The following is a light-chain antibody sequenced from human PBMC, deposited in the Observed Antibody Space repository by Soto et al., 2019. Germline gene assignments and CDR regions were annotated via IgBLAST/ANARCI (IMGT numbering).Light chain of an antibody. CDR3: SSYTSSSTWV. J-gene: IGLJ3*02. V-gene: IGLV2-14*01. CDR1: SSDVGGYNY. Sequence: QSVLTQPASVSGSPGQSIAISCTGTSSDVGGYNYVSWYQQHPGKTPNLMIYDVSNRPSGVSNRFSGSKSGNTASLTISGLQAEDEADHYCSSYTSSSTWVFGGGTKLTVL. CDR2: DVS.